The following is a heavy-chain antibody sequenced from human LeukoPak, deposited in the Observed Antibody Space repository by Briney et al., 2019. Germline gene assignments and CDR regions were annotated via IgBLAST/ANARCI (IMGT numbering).Heavy chain of an antibody. CDR3: AKGEYSSSWYLGLY. J-gene: IGHJ4*02. CDR2: ISGNDGST. CDR1: GLTFSSFG. V-gene: IGHV3-23*01. D-gene: IGHD6-13*01. Sequence: PGGSLRLSCAASGLTFSSFGMSWVRQAPGKGLEWVSSISGNDGSTYYADSMRARFTISRDNSKNTLYLQMNSLRAEDTAVYYCAKGEYSSSWYLGLYWGQGTLVTVSS.